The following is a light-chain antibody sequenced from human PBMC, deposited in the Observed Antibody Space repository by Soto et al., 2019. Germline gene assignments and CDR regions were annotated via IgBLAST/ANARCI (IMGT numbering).Light chain of an antibody. CDR1: QTISSY. Sequence: DIQMTQSPSSLSAPVGDRVTITCRASQTISSYLNWYQKQPGKAPNLLIYAASTLRSGVPSKFSGSGSGTDFTLTISGLQPGDSATYYCQQSYSTPSFGQGTRLEIK. V-gene: IGKV1-39*01. CDR2: AAS. J-gene: IGKJ5*01. CDR3: QQSYSTPS.